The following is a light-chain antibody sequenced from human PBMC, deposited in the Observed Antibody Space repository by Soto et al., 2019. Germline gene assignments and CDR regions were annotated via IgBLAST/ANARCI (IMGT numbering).Light chain of an antibody. Sequence: IQLTQSPSSLSASVGDRVTITCQASRGISSYLAWYQQKPGKAPKLLVYSASTLQSGVPSRFSGSGSWPDFTLTISSLQTEDSATYYCQQLNSYPQTFGQGTRLEIK. J-gene: IGKJ5*01. CDR3: QQLNSYPQT. CDR1: RGISSY. CDR2: SAS. V-gene: IGKV1-9*01.